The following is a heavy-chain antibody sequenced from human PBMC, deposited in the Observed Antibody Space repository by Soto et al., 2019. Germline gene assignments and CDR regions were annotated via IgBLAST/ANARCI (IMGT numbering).Heavy chain of an antibody. V-gene: IGHV3-23*01. CDR3: AAREYSSSSASPDAFDT. Sequence: GGSLRLSCAASGFTFSSYAMSWVRQAPGKGLEWVSAISGSGGSTYYADSVKGRFTISRDNSKNTLYLQMNSLRAEDTAVYYCAAREYSSSSASPDAFDTWGQGTMVTVSS. CDR2: ISGSGGST. CDR1: GFTFSSYA. J-gene: IGHJ3*02. D-gene: IGHD6-6*01.